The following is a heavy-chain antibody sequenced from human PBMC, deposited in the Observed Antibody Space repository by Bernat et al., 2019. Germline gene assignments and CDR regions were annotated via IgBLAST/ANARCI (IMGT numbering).Heavy chain of an antibody. J-gene: IGHJ4*02. CDR2: IKQDGSEK. Sequence: EVQVVESGGDSVQPGGSLRLSCAASGFTFSSYWMSWVRQAPGKGLEWVANIKQDGSEKYYVDSVKGRFTISRDNAKNSLYLQMDGLRAEDAAVYYCVGAPNYYYFDYWVQGTLVAVS. CDR3: VGAPNYYYFDY. CDR1: GFTFSSYW. D-gene: IGHD1-7*01. V-gene: IGHV3-7*03.